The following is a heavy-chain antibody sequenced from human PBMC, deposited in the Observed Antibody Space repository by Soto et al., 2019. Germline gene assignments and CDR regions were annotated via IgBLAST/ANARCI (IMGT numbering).Heavy chain of an antibody. J-gene: IGHJ6*03. D-gene: IGHD4-4*01. CDR3: ASTVTTFYYYYYMDV. V-gene: IGHV1-69*02. Sequence: QVQLVQSGAEVKKPGSSVKVSCKASGGTFSSYTISWVRQAPGQGLEWMGRIIPILGIANSAQKFQGRVTITADKSTSTAYMELSSLRSEDTAVYYCASTVTTFYYYYYMDVWGKGTTVTVSS. CDR2: IIPILGIA. CDR1: GGTFSSYT.